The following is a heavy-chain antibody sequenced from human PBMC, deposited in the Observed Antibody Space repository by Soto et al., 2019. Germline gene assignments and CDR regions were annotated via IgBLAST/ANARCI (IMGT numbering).Heavy chain of an antibody. D-gene: IGHD2-15*01. CDR1: GFTFSTFG. CDR3: ARDGHGSYSENFDY. V-gene: IGHV3-33*01. CDR2: IWNDGNNK. Sequence: GSLRLSCAASGFTFSTFGMHWVRQAPGRGLEWVALIWNDGNNKNYADSVKGRFTISRDNSKNTLYLEINSLRAEDTAVYYCARDGHGSYSENFDYWGQGTLVTVSS. J-gene: IGHJ4*02.